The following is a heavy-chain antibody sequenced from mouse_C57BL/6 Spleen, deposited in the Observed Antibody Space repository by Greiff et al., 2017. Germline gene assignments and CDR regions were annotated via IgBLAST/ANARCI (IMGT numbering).Heavy chain of an antibody. D-gene: IGHD2-4*01. V-gene: IGHV1-76*01. CDR3: AREGDYDERAMDY. CDR2: IYPGSGNT. Sequence: VKLMESGAELVRPGASVKLSCKASGYTFTDYYINWVKQRPGQGLEWIARIYPGSGNTYYNEKFKGKATLTAEKSSSTAYMQLSSLTSEDSAVYFCAREGDYDERAMDYWGQGTSVTVSS. CDR1: GYTFTDYY. J-gene: IGHJ4*01.